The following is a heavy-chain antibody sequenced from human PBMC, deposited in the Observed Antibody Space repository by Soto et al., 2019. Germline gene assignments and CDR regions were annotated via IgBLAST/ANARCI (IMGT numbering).Heavy chain of an antibody. CDR3: ARDTDYDSSGSTGY. D-gene: IGHD3-22*01. J-gene: IGHJ4*02. CDR1: GYTFTSYG. CDR2: ISAYNGNT. Sequence: VASVKVSCKASGYTFTSYGISWVRQAPGQGLEWMGWISAYNGNTNYAQKLQGRVTMTKDTSTSTAYMELRSLRSDDTAVYYCARDTDYDSSGSTGYWGQGTLVTVSS. V-gene: IGHV1-18*01.